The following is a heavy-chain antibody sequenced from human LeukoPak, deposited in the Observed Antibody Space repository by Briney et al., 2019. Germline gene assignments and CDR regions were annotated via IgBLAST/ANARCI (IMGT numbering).Heavy chain of an antibody. V-gene: IGHV4-59*01. CDR2: IYYSGGT. CDR1: GGSISSYY. CDR3: ARAFIGATRYDFWSGYYTGGGFFDY. Sequence: SETLSLTCTVSGGSISSYYWSWIRQPPGKGLEWIGYIYYSGGTNYNPSLKSRVTISVDTSKNQFSLKLSSVTAADTAVYYCARAFIGATRYDFWSGYYTGGGFFDYWGQGTLVTVSS. J-gene: IGHJ4*02. D-gene: IGHD3-3*01.